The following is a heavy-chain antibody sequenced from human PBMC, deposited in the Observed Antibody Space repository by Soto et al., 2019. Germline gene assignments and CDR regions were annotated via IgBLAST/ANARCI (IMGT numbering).Heavy chain of an antibody. CDR3: AKDREAPIY. Sequence: PGGSLRLSCAASGFTFSSFGMSWVRQAPGKGLEWVSGISEGGRYTYYVDSGKGRFTISRDNSKNTLYLQMNSLRADDTAVYYCAKDREAPIYWGQGTLVTVSS. V-gene: IGHV3-23*01. CDR1: GFTFSSFG. D-gene: IGHD3-10*01. CDR2: ISEGGRYT. J-gene: IGHJ4*02.